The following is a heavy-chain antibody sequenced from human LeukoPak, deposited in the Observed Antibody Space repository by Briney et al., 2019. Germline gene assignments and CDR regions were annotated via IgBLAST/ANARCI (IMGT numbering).Heavy chain of an antibody. CDR3: VRERFGAIVEN. CDR2: VYGGGNM. CDR1: GFTVANDR. Sequence: EGSLRLSCAASGFTVANDRMSWVRQPPGKGLEWVSTVYGGGNMAYTDSVKGRFTISRDTSKNTLLLQMNSLRAEDTAVYFCVRERFGAIVENWGQGALVIVSS. J-gene: IGHJ4*02. D-gene: IGHD3-10*01. V-gene: IGHV3-53*01.